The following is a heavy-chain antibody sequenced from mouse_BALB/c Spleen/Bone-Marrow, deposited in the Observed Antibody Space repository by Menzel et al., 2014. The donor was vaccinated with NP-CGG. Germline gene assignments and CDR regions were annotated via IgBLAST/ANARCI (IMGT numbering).Heavy chain of an antibody. CDR1: GYTFTSYF. CDR3: ARLDQRYEGY. D-gene: IGHD2-10*02. J-gene: IGHJ2*01. V-gene: IGHV1-14*01. CDR2: INPYNDGT. Sequence: VHVKQSGPKLVKPGASVKMSCKASGYTFTSYFMHWVKQKPGQGLEWIGYINPYNDGTKYNEKFKGKATLTSDKSSSTAYMELSSLTSEDSAVYYCARLDQRYEGYWGQGTTLTVSS.